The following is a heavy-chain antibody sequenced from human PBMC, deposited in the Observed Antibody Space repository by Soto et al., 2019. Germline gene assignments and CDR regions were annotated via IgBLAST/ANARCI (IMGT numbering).Heavy chain of an antibody. J-gene: IGHJ4*02. CDR2: INSEGSST. Sequence: EVQLVESGGGLVQPGGSLRLSCAASGFTFSSYWMHWVRQAPGKGLVWVSRINSEGSSTYYADSVKGRFTISRDNAKNTLYLQMNSLRAEDTAMYYCARLGMDTHISGWGQGTLVTVSS. D-gene: IGHD6-13*01. V-gene: IGHV3-74*01. CDR1: GFTFSSYW. CDR3: ARLGMDTHISG.